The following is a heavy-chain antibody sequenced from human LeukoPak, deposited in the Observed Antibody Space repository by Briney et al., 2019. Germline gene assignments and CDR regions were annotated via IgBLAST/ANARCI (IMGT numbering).Heavy chain of an antibody. CDR1: GFTFSNAW. V-gene: IGHV3-15*01. D-gene: IGHD4-17*01. Sequence: GGSLRLSCAASGFTFSNAWMSWVRQAPGKGLEWVGRIKSKTDGGTTDYAAPVKGRFTISRDDSKNTLYLQMNSLKTEDTAVYYCTVDGDALGAFDIWGQGTMVTVSS. J-gene: IGHJ3*02. CDR2: IKSKTDGGTT. CDR3: TVDGDALGAFDI.